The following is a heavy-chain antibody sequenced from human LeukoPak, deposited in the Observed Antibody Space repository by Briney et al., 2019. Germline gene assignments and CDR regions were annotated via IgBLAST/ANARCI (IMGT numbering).Heavy chain of an antibody. Sequence: PSETLSLTCTVSGGSISHYFWSWIRQPPGKGLEWIGYIYYSGSTNYNPSLKSRVTISVDTSKNQFSLKLSSVTAADTAVYYCARHGTYYYDSSGYPFDYWGQGTLVTVSS. J-gene: IGHJ4*02. D-gene: IGHD3-22*01. CDR2: IYYSGST. V-gene: IGHV4-59*08. CDR3: ARHGTYYYDSSGYPFDY. CDR1: GGSISHYF.